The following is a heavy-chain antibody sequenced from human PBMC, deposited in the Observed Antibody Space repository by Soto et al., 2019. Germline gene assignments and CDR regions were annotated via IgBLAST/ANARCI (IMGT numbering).Heavy chain of an antibody. V-gene: IGHV3-49*04. CDR2: IRSKAYGGTT. D-gene: IGHD3-3*01. CDR1: GFTFGDYA. Sequence: GGSLRLSCTASGFTFGDYAMSWVRQAPGKGLEWVGFIRSKAYGGTTEYAASVKGRFTISRDDSKSIAYLQMNSLKTEDTAVYYCTREPITIFGVGTLYYYGMDVWGQGTTVTVSS. CDR3: TREPITIFGVGTLYYYGMDV. J-gene: IGHJ6*02.